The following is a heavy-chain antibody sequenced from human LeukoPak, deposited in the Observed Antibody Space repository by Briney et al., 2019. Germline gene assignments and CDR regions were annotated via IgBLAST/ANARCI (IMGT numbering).Heavy chain of an antibody. D-gene: IGHD2-2*01. CDR2: IDPPSGVP. CDR3: ARSGFSTGFYLDL. J-gene: IGHJ4*01. CDR1: GYTFTGQF. Sequence: ASVKVSCKASGYTFTGQFIHWLRQAPGQGLEWMGWIDPPSGVPHFAQKFQDTVTMTRDTSIATAYLEVHRLKPDDTAVYYCARSGFSTGFYLDLWGQGNPIPVSS. V-gene: IGHV1-2*02.